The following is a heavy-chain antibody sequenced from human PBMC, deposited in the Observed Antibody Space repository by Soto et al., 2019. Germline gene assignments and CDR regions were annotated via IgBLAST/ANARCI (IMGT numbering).Heavy chain of an antibody. CDR3: ARDSGAYYYYGMDV. CDR1: GFTFSHYG. Sequence: GGSLRLSCAASGFTFSHYGMHWVRQAPGKGLEWVAVIWSDGSNKYYADSVKGRFTISRDNSKNTLYLQMNSLRAEDTAVYYCARDSGAYYYYGMDVWGQGTTVTVSS. D-gene: IGHD7-27*01. V-gene: IGHV3-33*01. CDR2: IWSDGSNK. J-gene: IGHJ6*02.